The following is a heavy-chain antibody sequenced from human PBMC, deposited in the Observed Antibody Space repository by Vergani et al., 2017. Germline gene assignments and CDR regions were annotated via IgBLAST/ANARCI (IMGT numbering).Heavy chain of an antibody. J-gene: IGHJ4*01. CDR3: TTGFPGSSWSTY. CDR1: GFTFTDYG. CDR2: VRNKEDGWTP. V-gene: IGHV3-49*04. D-gene: IGHD6-13*01. Sequence: EVQLVESGGGLEQPGRSLRLSCRASGFTFTDYGISWVRQAPGKGLEWVGFVRNKEDGWTPEHAASVKGRFTISRDDSKAIAYLQMHSLKTEDTAVYYCTTGFPGSSWSTYWGQGTLVTVSS.